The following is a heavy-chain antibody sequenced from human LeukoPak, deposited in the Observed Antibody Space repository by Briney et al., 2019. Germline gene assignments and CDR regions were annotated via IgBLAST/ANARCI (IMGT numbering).Heavy chain of an antibody. Sequence: GGSLRLSCAASGFTFNDYAMTWVRQAPGKGLEWVSTIIGSGGNTDYADSVKGRFTISRDNSKDTLFLQMDSLRVEDTAVYYCATFCSGGDCYSFAPWGQGTLVTVSS. J-gene: IGHJ5*02. D-gene: IGHD2-15*01. V-gene: IGHV3-23*01. CDR3: ATFCSGGDCYSFAP. CDR2: IIGSGGNT. CDR1: GFTFNDYA.